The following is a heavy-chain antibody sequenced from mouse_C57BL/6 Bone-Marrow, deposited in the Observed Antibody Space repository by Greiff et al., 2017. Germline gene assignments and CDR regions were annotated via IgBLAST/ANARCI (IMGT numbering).Heavy chain of an antibody. CDR2: INHDGSST. Sequence: EVQRVESEGGLVQPGSSMKLSCTASGFTFSDYYMAWVRQVPEKGLEWVANINHDGSSTYYLDPLKSRFTISRDNAKNILYLQMSSLKSEDTAMYYCERLPYSCDYWGQGTTLTVSS. CDR3: ERLPYSCDY. CDR1: GFTFSDYY. J-gene: IGHJ2*01. V-gene: IGHV5-16*02. D-gene: IGHD3-1*01.